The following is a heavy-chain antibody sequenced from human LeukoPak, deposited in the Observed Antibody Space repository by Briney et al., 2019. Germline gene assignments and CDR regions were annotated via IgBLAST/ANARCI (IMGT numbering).Heavy chain of an antibody. D-gene: IGHD6-19*01. V-gene: IGHV3-11*03. CDR2: ISNSGSYT. CDR1: GFTFSDEY. CDR3: ARSRGAGPGAYFDY. Sequence: PGGSLRLSCAASGFTFSDEYMSWIRQAPGMGLEWVSYISNSGSYTNYADSVKGRFTISRDNAKNSLYLQMNSLRAEDTAVYYCARSRGAGPGAYFDYWGQGTLITVSS. J-gene: IGHJ4*02.